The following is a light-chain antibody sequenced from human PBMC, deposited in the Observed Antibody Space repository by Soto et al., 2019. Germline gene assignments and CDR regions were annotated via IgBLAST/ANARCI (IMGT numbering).Light chain of an antibody. Sequence: EIVLTQSPATLSLSPWEIATLSCRASQSVSSYLAWYQQKPGQAPRLLIYDASNRATGIPARFSGSGSGTDFTLTISSLEPEDFAVYYCQQRSNWPLLTFGGGTKVDIK. CDR1: QSVSSY. CDR2: DAS. V-gene: IGKV3-11*01. J-gene: IGKJ4*01. CDR3: QQRSNWPLLT.